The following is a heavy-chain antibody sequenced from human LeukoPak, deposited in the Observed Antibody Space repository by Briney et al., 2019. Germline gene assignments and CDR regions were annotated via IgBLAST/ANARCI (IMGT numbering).Heavy chain of an antibody. V-gene: IGHV3-23*01. CDR2: ISGSGGTT. CDR1: GFTFSSYA. Sequence: GSLRLSCAASGFTFSSYAMSWVRQAPGKGLEWVSGISGSGGTTNYADSVKGRFTISRDNSKNTLYLQMNSLRVEDTAVYYCATRIATASGNYWGQGTLVTVSS. CDR3: ATRIATASGNY. D-gene: IGHD6-13*01. J-gene: IGHJ4*02.